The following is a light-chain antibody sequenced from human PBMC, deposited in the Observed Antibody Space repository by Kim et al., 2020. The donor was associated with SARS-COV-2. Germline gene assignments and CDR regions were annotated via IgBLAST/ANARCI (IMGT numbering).Light chain of an antibody. Sequence: GEAVTLTCGSSTGPVPSGHYPFWFQQKPGQVPRTLIYGPGNKHSWTPARFSGSLLGGKAALTLSGAQPEDEADYYCLLSFGGTRHVFGGGTQLTVL. CDR3: LLSFGGTRHV. V-gene: IGLV7-46*01. CDR1: TGPVPSGHY. J-gene: IGLJ3*02. CDR2: GPG.